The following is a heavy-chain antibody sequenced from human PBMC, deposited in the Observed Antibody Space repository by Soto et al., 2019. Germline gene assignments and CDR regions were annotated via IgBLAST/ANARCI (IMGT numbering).Heavy chain of an antibody. CDR3: ARVGDYVWGSYRPDDY. J-gene: IGHJ4*02. CDR2: IIPILGIA. Sequence: QVQLVQSGAEVKKPGSSVKVSCKASGGTFSSYTISWVRQAPGQGLEWMGRIIPILGIANYAQKFQGRVTSTXXKXKXIAYMELSSLRSEDTAVYYCARVGDYVWGSYRPDDYWGQGTLVTVSS. D-gene: IGHD3-16*02. CDR1: GGTFSSYT. V-gene: IGHV1-69*02.